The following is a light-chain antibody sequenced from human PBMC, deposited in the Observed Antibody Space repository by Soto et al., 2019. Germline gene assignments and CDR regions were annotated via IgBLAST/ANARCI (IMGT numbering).Light chain of an antibody. CDR2: ENN. CDR1: NSNIGNTY. Sequence: QSVLTQPPSVSAAPGQKVTISCSGSNSNIGNTYVSWYQQLPGTAPKLLIYENNKRPSGIPDLFSGSKSGTSATLGITGLHIGEEPDNNCGVWDRGLSVYVLATGPKLTVL. CDR3: GVWDRGLSVYV. V-gene: IGLV1-51*02. J-gene: IGLJ1*01.